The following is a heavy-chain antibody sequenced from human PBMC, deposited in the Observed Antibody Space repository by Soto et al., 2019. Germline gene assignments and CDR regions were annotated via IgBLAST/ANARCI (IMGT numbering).Heavy chain of an antibody. CDR2: ISSSSSYI. CDR3: ARGYYDILTDYYYYYMDV. J-gene: IGHJ6*03. D-gene: IGHD3-9*01. V-gene: IGHV3-21*01. Sequence: ESGGGLVKPGGSLRLSCAASGFTFSSYSMNWVRQAPGKGLEWVSSISSSSSYIYYADSVKGRFTISRDNAKNSLYLQMNSLRAEDTAVYYCARGYYDILTDYYYYYMDVWGKGTTVTVSS. CDR1: GFTFSSYS.